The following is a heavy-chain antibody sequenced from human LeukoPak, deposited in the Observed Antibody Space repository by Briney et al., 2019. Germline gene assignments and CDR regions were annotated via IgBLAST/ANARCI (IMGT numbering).Heavy chain of an antibody. J-gene: IGHJ6*02. Sequence: GGSLRLSCAASGFTLISSAMSWVRQAPGKGLEWVSSISISGDDTYYADSVKGRFTISRDNAKNSLYLQMNSLRAEDTALYYCAKGGSYEYFYYGMDVWGRGTTVTVSS. CDR1: GFTLISSA. CDR2: ISISGDDT. D-gene: IGHD1-26*01. CDR3: AKGGSYEYFYYGMDV. V-gene: IGHV3-21*04.